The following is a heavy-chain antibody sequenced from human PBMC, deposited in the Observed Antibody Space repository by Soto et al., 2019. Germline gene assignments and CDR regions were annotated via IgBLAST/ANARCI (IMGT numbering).Heavy chain of an antibody. D-gene: IGHD3-10*01. J-gene: IGHJ4*02. Sequence: PGGSLRLSCAASGFTFSSYEMTWVRQAPGKGLEWVSYISSSGSTIYYADSVKGRFTISRDNAKNSLYLQMNSLRAEDTAVYYCARSTSYYYGSGSYYSHFDYWGQGTLVTVSS. CDR2: ISSSGSTI. CDR3: ARSTSYYYGSGSYYSHFDY. V-gene: IGHV3-48*03. CDR1: GFTFSSYE.